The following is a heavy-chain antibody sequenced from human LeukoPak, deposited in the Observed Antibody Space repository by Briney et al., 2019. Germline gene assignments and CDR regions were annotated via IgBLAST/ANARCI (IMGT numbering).Heavy chain of an antibody. CDR3: ARDSALGVIYYYYYMDV. Sequence: GASPRLACAAFAFTLSSYWTTSVRQAPGERLEWVANIKQDGRAKYYVDSVKGRFTISRDNAKNSLYLQMNSLRAEDTAVYYCARDSALGVIYYYYYMDVWGKGTTVTVSS. CDR1: AFTLSSYW. V-gene: IGHV3-7*01. J-gene: IGHJ6*03. D-gene: IGHD3-10*01. CDR2: IKQDGRAK.